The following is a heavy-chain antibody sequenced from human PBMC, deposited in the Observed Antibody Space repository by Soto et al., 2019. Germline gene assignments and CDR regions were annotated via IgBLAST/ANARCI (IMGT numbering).Heavy chain of an antibody. J-gene: IGHJ4*02. Sequence: EVQLVESGGGLVQPGGSLRLSCAASGFTFSSYWMHWVRQAPGKGLVWVSRIYTDGSRADYADSVKGRFTISRDNAKNTVYLQVNSLGAVDTAVYYCARGARNYYYFDYWGQGTRVTVSS. CDR1: GFTFSSYW. CDR3: ARGARNYYYFDY. V-gene: IGHV3-74*01. D-gene: IGHD1-7*01. CDR2: IYTDGSRA.